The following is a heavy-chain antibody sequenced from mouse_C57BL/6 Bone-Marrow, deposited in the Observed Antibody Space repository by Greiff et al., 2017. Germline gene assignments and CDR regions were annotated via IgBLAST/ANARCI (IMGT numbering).Heavy chain of an antibody. CDR2: IYPGSGST. D-gene: IGHD2-4*01. Sequence: QVQLQQSGAEFVKPGASVKMSCKASGYTFTSYWITWVKQRPGQGLEWIGDIYPGSGSTNYTEKFKSKATLTVDTSSSTAYMQLSSLTSEDSAVYYCARVYYDYDDWYVDVWGTGTSVTVSS. J-gene: IGHJ1*03. V-gene: IGHV1-55*01. CDR3: ARVYYDYDDWYVDV. CDR1: GYTFTSYW.